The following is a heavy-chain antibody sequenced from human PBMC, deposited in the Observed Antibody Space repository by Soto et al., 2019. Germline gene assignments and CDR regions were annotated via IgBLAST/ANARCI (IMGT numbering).Heavy chain of an antibody. CDR2: ISWNSGSL. V-gene: IGHV3-9*01. Sequence: EVQLVESGGGLVQPGRSLRLSCAASGFTFDDYAMHWVRQAPGKGLEWVSGISWNSGSLGYADSVQGRFSISRDNAKNTLYLQMNSLRAEDTALYYCAKTGIDNGPYYYFYHFMDAWGKGTTVTVSS. D-gene: IGHD3-10*01. J-gene: IGHJ6*03. CDR1: GFTFDDYA. CDR3: AKTGIDNGPYYYFYHFMDA.